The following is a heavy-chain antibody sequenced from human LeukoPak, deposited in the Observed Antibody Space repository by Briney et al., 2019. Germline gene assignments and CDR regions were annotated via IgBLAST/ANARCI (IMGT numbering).Heavy chain of an antibody. CDR3: AKVSQASAVFSRGAFDY. J-gene: IGHJ4*02. CDR2: ISGSGGST. CDR1: GLTFSSYA. D-gene: IGHD3-10*01. Sequence: GGSLRLSCAASGLTFSSYAMSWVRQAPGKGLEWVSAISGSGGSTYYADSVKGRFTISRDNSKNTLYLQMNSLRAEDTAVYYCAKVSQASAVFSRGAFDYWGQGTLVTVSS. V-gene: IGHV3-23*01.